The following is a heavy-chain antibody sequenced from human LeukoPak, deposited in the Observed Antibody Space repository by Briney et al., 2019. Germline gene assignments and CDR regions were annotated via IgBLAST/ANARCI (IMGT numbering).Heavy chain of an antibody. V-gene: IGHV3-23*01. CDR1: GFTFSSYA. D-gene: IGHD3-3*01. Sequence: GGSLRLSCAASGFTFSSYAMSWVRQAPGRGLEWVSSISGSGGSTYYADSVKGRFTISRDNSKDTLYLQMHSLRGEDTAVYFCAKDRDYDFWSGYYWDNWGLGTLVTVSS. CDR2: ISGSGGST. CDR3: AKDRDYDFWSGYYWDN. J-gene: IGHJ4*02.